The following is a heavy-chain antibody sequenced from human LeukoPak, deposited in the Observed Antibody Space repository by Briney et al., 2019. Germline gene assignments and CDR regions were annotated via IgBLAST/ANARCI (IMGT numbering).Heavy chain of an antibody. D-gene: IGHD1-26*01. CDR2: IKQDGSEK. Sequence: PGGSLRLSCAASGFTFTSYWMSWVRQAPGKGLEWVANIKQDGSEKYYVDSVKGRFTISRDNAKNSLYLQMNSLRAEDTAVYYCARALLLSGRLRGYYYYMDVWGKGTTVTVSS. J-gene: IGHJ6*03. CDR3: ARALLLSGRLRGYYYYMDV. V-gene: IGHV3-7*01. CDR1: GFTFTSYW.